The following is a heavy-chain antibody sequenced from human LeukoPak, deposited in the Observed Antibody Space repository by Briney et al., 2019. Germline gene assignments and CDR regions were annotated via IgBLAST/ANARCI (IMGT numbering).Heavy chain of an antibody. V-gene: IGHV4-39*01. D-gene: IGHD2-2*01. J-gene: IGHJ6*03. CDR3: ARHYCSSTSCYKRAYYYYYMDV. CDR1: GGSISSSSYY. CDR2: IYYSGST. Sequence: PSETLSLTCTVSGGSISSSSYYWGWIRQPPGKGLEWIGSIYYSGSTYYNPSLKSRVTISVDTSKNQFSLKLSSVTAADTAVYYCARHYCSSTSCYKRAYYYYYMDVWGKGTTVTVSS.